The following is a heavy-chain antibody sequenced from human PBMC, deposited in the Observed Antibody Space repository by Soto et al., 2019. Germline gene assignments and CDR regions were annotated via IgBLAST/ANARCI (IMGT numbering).Heavy chain of an antibody. CDR3: ARHSAGVNDFWSGDFDY. CDR1: GYSFTSYW. D-gene: IGHD3-3*01. J-gene: IGHJ4*02. V-gene: IGHV5-10-1*01. CDR2: IDPSDSYT. Sequence: PCQSLKISWKGSGYSFTSYWISWVRQMPGKGLEWMGRIDPSDSYTNYSPSFQGHVTISADKSISTAYLQWSSLKASDTAMYYCARHSAGVNDFWSGDFDYWGQGTLVTVSS.